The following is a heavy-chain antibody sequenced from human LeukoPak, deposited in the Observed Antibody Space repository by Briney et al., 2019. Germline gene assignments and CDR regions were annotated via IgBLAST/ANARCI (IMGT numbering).Heavy chain of an antibody. D-gene: IGHD1-26*01. V-gene: IGHV4-59*08. CDR2: FSYIENT. CDR1: GGSISSYY. Sequence: PSETLSLTCTVSGGSISSYYWSWIRQPPGKGLEWIGYFSYIENTNYNPSLKSRVTISVDTSKNQFSLKLTSVTAADTAVYYCARHGGSYSFDWWGKGTLVTVSS. CDR3: ARHGGSYSFDW. J-gene: IGHJ4*02.